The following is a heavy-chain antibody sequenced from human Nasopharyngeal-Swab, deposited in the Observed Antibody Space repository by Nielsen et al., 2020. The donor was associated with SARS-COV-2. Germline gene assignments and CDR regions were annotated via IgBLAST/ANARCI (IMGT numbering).Heavy chain of an antibody. J-gene: IGHJ6*02. CDR3: ASGTLGYCSGGSCYCRMNYYGMDV. CDR2: IIPIFGKA. CDR1: GCTFTSYA. Sequence: SVKVSCKASGCTFTSYAISWVRQAPGQGLEWMGGIIPIFGKANYAQKFQGRVTITADESTSTAYMELSSLRSEDTAVYYCASGTLGYCSGGSCYCRMNYYGMDVWGQGTTVTVSS. D-gene: IGHD2-15*01. V-gene: IGHV1-69*13.